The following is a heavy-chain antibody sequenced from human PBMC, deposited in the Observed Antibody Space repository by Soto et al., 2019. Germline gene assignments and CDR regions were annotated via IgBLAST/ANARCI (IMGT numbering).Heavy chain of an antibody. CDR1: GGSISSGNYY. J-gene: IGHJ4*02. CDR2: ISYSGST. Sequence: QVQLQESGPGLVKPSQTLSLTCTVSGGSISSGNYYWSWIRQPPGKGLEWIGFISYSGSTYYSTSLTSRVTISVDTSKGQFSLNLSFVTAADTAVYYCATMGTPATGLYFFDYWGQGSLVTVSS. V-gene: IGHV4-30-4*01. D-gene: IGHD2-15*01. CDR3: ATMGTPATGLYFFDY.